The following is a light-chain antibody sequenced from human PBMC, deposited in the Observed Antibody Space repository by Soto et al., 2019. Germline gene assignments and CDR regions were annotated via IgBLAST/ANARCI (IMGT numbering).Light chain of an antibody. CDR3: SSYAGSSNV. J-gene: IGLJ1*01. V-gene: IGLV2-8*01. CDR1: SSDVGGYNY. CDR2: EVN. Sequence: QSALTQPPSASGSPGQSVAISCTGTSSDVGGYNYVSCYQQHTGKAPKLMMYEVNKRPSGLPDRFSGSKSGNPASLTVAVLQAEDEADYYCSSYAGSSNVFGPGTKVTVL.